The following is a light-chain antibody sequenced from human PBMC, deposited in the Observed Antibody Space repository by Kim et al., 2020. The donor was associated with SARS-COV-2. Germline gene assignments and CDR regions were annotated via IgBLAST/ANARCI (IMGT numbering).Light chain of an antibody. J-gene: IGLJ1*01. V-gene: IGLV1-44*01. CDR2: NNN. Sequence: QSVLTQPPSASATPGRRVTISCSGGKSNIGGNTVNWYQQLPGRAPRLLIYNNNQRPSGVPDRFSGSKSGTTASLAISGLRSEDEADYYCAAWDDTLNGSSYVFGAGTKVTVL. CDR3: AAWDDTLNGSSYV. CDR1: KSNIGGNT.